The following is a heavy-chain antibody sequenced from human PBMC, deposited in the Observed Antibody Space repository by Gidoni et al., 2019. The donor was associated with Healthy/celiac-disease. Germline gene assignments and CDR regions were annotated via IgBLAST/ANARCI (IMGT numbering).Heavy chain of an antibody. J-gene: IGHJ4*02. CDR2: ISYDGSNK. V-gene: IGHV3-30*18. D-gene: IGHD3-22*01. Sequence: QVQLVESGGGVVQPGGSLRLSCAASGFTFSSYGMHWVRQAPGKGLEWVAVISYDGSNKYYADSVKGRFTISRDNSKNTLYLQMNSLRAEDTAVYYCAKTGPVDSSGYYSDYWGQGTLVTVSS. CDR3: AKTGPVDSSGYYSDY. CDR1: GFTFSSYG.